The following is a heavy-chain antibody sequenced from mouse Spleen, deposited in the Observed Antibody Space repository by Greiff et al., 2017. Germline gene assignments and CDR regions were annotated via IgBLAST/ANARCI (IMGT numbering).Heavy chain of an antibody. J-gene: IGHJ4*01. CDR1: GFTFSDYY. Sequence: EVLLVESEGGLVQPGSSMKLSCTASGFTFSDYYMAWVRQVPEKGLEWVANINYDGSSTYYLDSLKSRFIISRDNAKNILYLQMSSLKSEDTATYYCARGDGYHGMDYWGQGTSVTVSS. D-gene: IGHD2-3*01. V-gene: IGHV5-16*01. CDR2: INYDGSST. CDR3: ARGDGYHGMDY.